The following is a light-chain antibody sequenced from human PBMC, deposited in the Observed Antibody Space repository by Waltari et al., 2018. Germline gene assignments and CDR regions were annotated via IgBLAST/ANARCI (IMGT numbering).Light chain of an antibody. CDR3: CSYAGSYTHVV. V-gene: IGLV2-11*01. CDR1: SSYVGGYDY. CDR2: DVT. Sequence: QSALTQPPSVSGSPGPSVTISCTGTSSYVGGYDYVSWDQHHPGKAPKLMICDVTKRPSGVPDRFSGSKSGNTASLTISGLQAEDEADYYCCSYAGSYTHVVFGGGTKLTVL. J-gene: IGLJ2*01.